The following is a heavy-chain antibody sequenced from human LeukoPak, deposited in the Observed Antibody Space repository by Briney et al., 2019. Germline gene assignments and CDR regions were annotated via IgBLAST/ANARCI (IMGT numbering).Heavy chain of an antibody. CDR1: GGSFSSYY. CDR3: ARGISRQLQSKGLDY. V-gene: IGHV4-34*01. J-gene: IGHJ4*02. Sequence: SETLSLTCAVYGGSFSSYYWSWIRQPPGKGLEWIGEINHSGSTNYNPSLKSRVTISVDTSKNQFSLKLSSVTAADTAVYYCARGISRQLQSKGLDYWGQGTLVTVSS. CDR2: INHSGST. D-gene: IGHD2-2*01.